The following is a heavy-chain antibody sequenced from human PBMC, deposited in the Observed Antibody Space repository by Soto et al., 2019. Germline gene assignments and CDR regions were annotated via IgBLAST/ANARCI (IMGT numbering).Heavy chain of an antibody. CDR2: ISYDGSNK. CDR3: ARTNNYYDSSGYYPSFHH. D-gene: IGHD3-22*01. V-gene: IGHV3-30-3*01. CDR1: GFTFSSYA. J-gene: IGHJ1*01. Sequence: QVQLVESGGGVVQPGRSLRLSCAASGFTFSSYAMHWVRQAPGKGLEWVAVISYDGSNKYYADSVKGRFTISRDNSKNTMYLQMNSLRAEDTAVYYCARTNNYYDSSGYYPSFHHWGQGTLVTVSS.